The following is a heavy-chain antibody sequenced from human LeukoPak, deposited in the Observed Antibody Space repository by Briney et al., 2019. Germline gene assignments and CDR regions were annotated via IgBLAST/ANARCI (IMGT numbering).Heavy chain of an antibody. D-gene: IGHD3-3*01. Sequence: GGSLRLSCAASGFTFSSYWMPWVRQAPGKGLVWVSRINSDGSSTSYADSVKGRFTISRDNGKNTLYLQMNSLRAEDTAVYYCAKESASVLRFLEWFPNGGDWFDPWGQGTLVTVSS. CDR2: INSDGSST. V-gene: IGHV3-74*01. CDR1: GFTFSSYW. CDR3: AKESASVLRFLEWFPNGGDWFDP. J-gene: IGHJ5*02.